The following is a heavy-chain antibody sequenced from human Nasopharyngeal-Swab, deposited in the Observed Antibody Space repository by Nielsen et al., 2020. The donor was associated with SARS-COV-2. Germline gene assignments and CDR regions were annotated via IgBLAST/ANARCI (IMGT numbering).Heavy chain of an antibody. CDR1: GDSVSSISAA. CDR2: TYYRSKWYN. CDR3: ARARGAYGDYYYYYYTDV. D-gene: IGHD4-17*01. Sequence: SQTLSLTCAISGDSVSSISAAWNWIRPSPSRGLELLGRTYYRSKWYNDYAVSVKSRITINPDTSKNQFSLHLNSVTPEDTAVYYCARARGAYGDYYYYYYTDVWGKGTTVTVSS. J-gene: IGHJ6*03. V-gene: IGHV6-1*01.